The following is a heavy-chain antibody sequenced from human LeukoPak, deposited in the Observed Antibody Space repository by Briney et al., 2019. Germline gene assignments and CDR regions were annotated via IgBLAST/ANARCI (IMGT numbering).Heavy chain of an antibody. V-gene: IGHV4-61*02. CDR2: IYTSGST. J-gene: IGHJ4*02. CDR3: ARRAAAGPFDY. Sequence: SETLSLTCTVSGGSISSGSYYWSWIRQPAGKGLEWIGRIYTSGSTNYNPSLKSRVTISVDTSKNQFSLKLSPVTAADTAVYYCARRAAAGPFDYWGQGTLVSVSS. CDR1: GGSISSGSYY. D-gene: IGHD6-13*01.